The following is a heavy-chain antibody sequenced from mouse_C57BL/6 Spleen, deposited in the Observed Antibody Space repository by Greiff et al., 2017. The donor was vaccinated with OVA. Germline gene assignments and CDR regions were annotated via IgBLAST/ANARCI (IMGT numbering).Heavy chain of an antibody. V-gene: IGHV1-64*01. J-gene: IGHJ1*03. CDR1: GYTFTSYW. CDR2: IHPNSGST. CDR3: ARDYGGSSGDFGV. Sequence: QVQLQQPGAELVKPGASVKLSCKASGYTFTSYWMHWVKQRPGQGLEWIGMIHPNSGSTNYNEKFKSKATLTVDKSSSTAYMQLSSLTSEDSAVYYCARDYGGSSGDFGVWGTGTTVTVAS. D-gene: IGHD1-1*01.